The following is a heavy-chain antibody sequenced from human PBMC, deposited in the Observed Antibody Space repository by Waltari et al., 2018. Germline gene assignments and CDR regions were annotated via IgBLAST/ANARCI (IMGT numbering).Heavy chain of an antibody. CDR2: IYHSGST. D-gene: IGHD6-13*01. V-gene: IGHV4-30-4*08. Sequence: QVQLQESGPGLVKPSQTLSLTCTVSGGSISSGGYYWSWIRQHPGRGLEWIGYIYHSGSTYYNPSLRSRVTISEDRSKNQFSLKLSSVTAADAAVYYCARGGSSWSGWFDPWGLGTLVTVSS. J-gene: IGHJ5*02. CDR1: GGSISSGGYY. CDR3: ARGGSSWSGWFDP.